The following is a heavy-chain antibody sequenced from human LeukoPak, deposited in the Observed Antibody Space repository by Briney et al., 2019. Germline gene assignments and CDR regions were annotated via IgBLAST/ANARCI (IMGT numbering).Heavy chain of an antibody. CDR1: GFTFSVYW. CDR2: IKQDGSEK. V-gene: IGHV3-7*01. Sequence: PGGSLRLSCAASGFTFSVYWMTWVRQAPGKGLEWVANIKQDGSEKYYVDSVKGRFTISRDNAKNSLYLQMNNLRAEDTAVYYCARDPQYCAGDCHYGRFDYWGQGTLVTVSS. CDR3: ARDPQYCAGDCHYGRFDY. D-gene: IGHD2-21*02. J-gene: IGHJ4*02.